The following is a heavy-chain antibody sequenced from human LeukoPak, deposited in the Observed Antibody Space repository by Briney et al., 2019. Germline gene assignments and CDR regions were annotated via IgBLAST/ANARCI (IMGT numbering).Heavy chain of an antibody. D-gene: IGHD1-26*01. V-gene: IGHV3-9*03. CDR2: ISWNSGSI. CDR3: AKDRQWEPGIPYMDV. CDR1: GFTFDDYA. J-gene: IGHJ6*03. Sequence: GGSLRLSCAASGFTFDDYAMHWVRQAPGKGLEWVSGISWNSGSIGYADSVKGRFTISRDNAKNSLYLQMNSLRAEDMALYYCAKDRQWEPGIPYMDVWGKGTTVTVSS.